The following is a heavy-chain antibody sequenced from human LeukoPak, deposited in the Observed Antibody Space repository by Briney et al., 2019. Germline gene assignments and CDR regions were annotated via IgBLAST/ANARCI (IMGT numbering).Heavy chain of an antibody. D-gene: IGHD3-10*01. J-gene: IGHJ3*02. V-gene: IGHV3-30*18. Sequence: PGRSLRLSCAASGFTFSSYGMHWVRQAPGKGLEWVAVISYDGSNKYYADSVKGRFTISRDNSKNTLYLQMNSLRAEDTAVYYCAKDRIMVRGVRRQDAFDIWGQGTMVTVSS. CDR3: AKDRIMVRGVRRQDAFDI. CDR2: ISYDGSNK. CDR1: GFTFSSYG.